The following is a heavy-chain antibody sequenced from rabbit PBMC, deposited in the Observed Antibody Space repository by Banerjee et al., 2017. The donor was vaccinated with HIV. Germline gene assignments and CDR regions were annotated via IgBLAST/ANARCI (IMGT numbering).Heavy chain of an antibody. J-gene: IGHJ3*01. CDR1: GFSFSSGGA. CDR3: VRRGGVGRLDL. Sequence: QEQLVESGGGLVQPEGSLTLTCTASGFSFSSGGAMCWFRQAPGKGPEWIACIATNSDNTWYARWAQGRFTISKTSTTATLQMTSLTAADTATYFCVRRGGVGRLDLWGQGTLVTVS. CDR2: IATNSDNT. D-gene: IGHD4-2*01. V-gene: IGHV1S45*01.